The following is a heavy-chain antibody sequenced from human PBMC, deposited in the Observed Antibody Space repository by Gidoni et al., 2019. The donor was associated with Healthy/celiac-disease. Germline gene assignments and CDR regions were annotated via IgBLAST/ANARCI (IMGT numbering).Heavy chain of an antibody. Sequence: GLEWIGSIYYTGSTHYNPPLKSRLTIPVDTSKNQFSLRLSSVTAADTAVYYCVRPTPFSSSWYDFFDYWSQGTLVTVSS. CDR3: VRPTPFSSSWYDFFDY. CDR2: IYYTGST. J-gene: IGHJ4*02. D-gene: IGHD6-13*01. V-gene: IGHV4-39*01.